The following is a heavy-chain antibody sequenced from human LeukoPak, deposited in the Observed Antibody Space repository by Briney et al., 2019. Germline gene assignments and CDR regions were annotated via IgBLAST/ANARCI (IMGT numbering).Heavy chain of an antibody. CDR3: ARYYGSGSYNAYYFDY. CDR1: GGSISSGDYY. Sequence: SQTLSLTCTVSGGSISSGDYYWSRIRQPPGKGLEWIGYIYYSGSTYYNPSLKSRVTISVDTSKNQFSLKLSSVTAADTAVYYCARYYGSGSYNAYYFDYWGQGTLVTVSS. CDR2: IYYSGST. D-gene: IGHD3-10*01. J-gene: IGHJ4*02. V-gene: IGHV4-30-4*01.